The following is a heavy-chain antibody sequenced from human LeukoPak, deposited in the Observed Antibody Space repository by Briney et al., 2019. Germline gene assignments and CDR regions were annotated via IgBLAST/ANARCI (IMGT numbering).Heavy chain of an antibody. CDR2: ISDGGGRT. CDR3: AKDREPLHGFFDY. V-gene: IGHV3-23*01. CDR1: GFTFSSFA. J-gene: IGHJ4*02. Sequence: GGSLRLSCAASGFTFSSFAMSWVRQAPGKGLEWVSGISDGGGRTFYADSVKGCFTISRDNSKNTLYLQMNSLRAEDTAVYYCAKDREPLHGFFDYWGQGTLVTVSS. D-gene: IGHD1-26*01.